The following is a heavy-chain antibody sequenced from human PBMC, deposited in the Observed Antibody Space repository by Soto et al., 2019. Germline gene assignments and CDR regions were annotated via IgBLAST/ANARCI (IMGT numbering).Heavy chain of an antibody. CDR2: IVFASGDT. D-gene: IGHD5-18*01. V-gene: IGHV1-58*01. J-gene: IGHJ4*02. Sequence: QMPLDQSGPEVTRPGTSVKVSCKASGFTVSSSSVQWMRQARGQRLEWLGWIVFASGDTKYAQRFQDRLTITRDMSTDTAYLELSSLRSEDTAVYYCAADSGAVTPFYYWGQGTLVTVSS. CDR1: GFTVSSSS. CDR3: AADSGAVTPFYY.